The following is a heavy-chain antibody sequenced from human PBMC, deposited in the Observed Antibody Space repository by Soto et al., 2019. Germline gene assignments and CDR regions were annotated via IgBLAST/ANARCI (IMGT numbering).Heavy chain of an antibody. Sequence: GASVKVSCKASGYTFTSYYMHWVRQAPGQGLEWMGIINPSGGSTSYAQKFQGRVTMTRDTSTSTVYMELSSLRSEDTAVYYCARDPYDSSGYYTRPFDYWGQGTLVTVSS. CDR3: ARDPYDSSGYYTRPFDY. J-gene: IGHJ4*02. CDR2: INPSGGST. CDR1: GYTFTSYY. V-gene: IGHV1-46*01. D-gene: IGHD3-22*01.